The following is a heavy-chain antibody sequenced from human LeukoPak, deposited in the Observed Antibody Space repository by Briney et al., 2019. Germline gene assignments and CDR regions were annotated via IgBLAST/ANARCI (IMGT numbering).Heavy chain of an antibody. CDR3: ARRFARNWYFDL. CDR1: TGSISSYY. V-gene: IGHV4-59*08. CDR2: IYYSGTT. D-gene: IGHD3-16*01. J-gene: IGHJ2*01. Sequence: KPSETLSLTCTVSTGSISSYYWIWIRHPPGKGLEWIGSIYYSGTTNYHPSLKSRVAISVDTSKEQFSLMLTSVTAADTAIYYCARRFARNWYFDLWGRGTLVTVSS.